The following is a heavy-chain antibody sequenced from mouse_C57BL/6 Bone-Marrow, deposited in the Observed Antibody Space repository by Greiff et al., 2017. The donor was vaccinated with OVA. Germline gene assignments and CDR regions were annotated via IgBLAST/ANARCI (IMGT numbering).Heavy chain of an antibody. D-gene: IGHD2-1*01. V-gene: IGHV7-3*01. Sequence: EVKLMESGGGLVQPGGSLSLSCAASGFTFTDYYMSWVRQPPGKALEWLGFIRNKANGYTTEYSASVKGRFTISRDNSQSILYLQMNALRAEDSATYYCARSGGNYVWFAYWGQGTRVTVSA. CDR2: IRNKANGYTT. CDR1: GFTFTDYY. J-gene: IGHJ3*01. CDR3: ARSGGNYVWFAY.